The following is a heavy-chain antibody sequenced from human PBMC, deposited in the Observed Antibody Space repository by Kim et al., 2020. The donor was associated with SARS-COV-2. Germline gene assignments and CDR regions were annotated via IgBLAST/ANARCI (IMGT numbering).Heavy chain of an antibody. J-gene: IGHJ4*02. CDR3: ARGERGPYFDY. CDR2: IYYSGST. D-gene: IGHD1-1*01. V-gene: IGHV4-39*07. CDR1: GGSISSSSYY. Sequence: SETLSLTCTVSGGSISSSSYYWGWIRQPPGKGLEWIGSIYYSGSTYYNPSLKSRVTISVDTSKNQFSLKLSSVTAADTAVYYCARGERGPYFDYWGQGTLVTVSS.